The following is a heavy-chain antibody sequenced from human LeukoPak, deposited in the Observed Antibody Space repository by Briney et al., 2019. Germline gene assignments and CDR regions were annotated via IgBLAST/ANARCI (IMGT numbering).Heavy chain of an antibody. V-gene: IGHV6-1*01. J-gene: IGHJ4*02. D-gene: IGHD2-2*01. Sequence: SQTLSLTCAISGDSVSTNSGAWNWIRQSPSRGLEWLGRTYYRSELSYDYAVSMTSRITINPDTSKNQFSLQLNSVTPEDTAVYYCARGGIGYCSTSSCYFDSWGQGTLVTVSS. CDR1: GDSVSTNSGA. CDR3: ARGGIGYCSTSSCYFDS. CDR2: TYYRSELSY.